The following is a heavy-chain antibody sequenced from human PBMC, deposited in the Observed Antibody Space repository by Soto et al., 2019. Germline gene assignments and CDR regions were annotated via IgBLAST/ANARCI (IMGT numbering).Heavy chain of an antibody. CDR3: AHSSSWYYFDY. J-gene: IGHJ4*02. V-gene: IGHV3-33*01. D-gene: IGHD6-13*01. CDR2: IWFDRSNK. Sequence: QVQLVESGGGVVQPGRALRLSCAASGCTFSRYGMHWLHQPPGKGLEWVAVIWFDRSNKHYADSVKGRFTISRDNSKNTLYLQMNSLRAEDTAVYYCAHSSSWYYFDYWGQGTLVTVSS. CDR1: GCTFSRYG.